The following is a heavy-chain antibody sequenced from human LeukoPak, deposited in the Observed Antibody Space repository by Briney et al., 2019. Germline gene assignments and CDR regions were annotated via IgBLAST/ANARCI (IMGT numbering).Heavy chain of an antibody. Sequence: SETLSLTCTVSGGSISSSSYDWGWIRQPPGKGLEWIGSIYYSGNTYYNPSLKSRVTISVDTSKNQFSLKLSSVTAADTAVYYCARVRGRVSATMIVGTEGNWFDPWGQGTLVTVSS. D-gene: IGHD3-22*01. J-gene: IGHJ5*02. CDR3: ARVRGRVSATMIVGTEGNWFDP. V-gene: IGHV4-39*07. CDR1: GGSISSSSYD. CDR2: IYYSGNT.